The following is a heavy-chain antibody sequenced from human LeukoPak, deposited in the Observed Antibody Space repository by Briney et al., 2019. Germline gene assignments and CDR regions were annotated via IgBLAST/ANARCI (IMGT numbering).Heavy chain of an antibody. CDR3: AKDAPHYYYDSGGYFDY. CDR1: GFTFSSYD. V-gene: IGHV3-23*01. J-gene: IGHJ4*02. CDR2: ISGSGGST. Sequence: WGSLRLSCAASGFTFSSYDLSWVRQAPGKGLEWVSDISGSGGSTYYADSVKGRFTISRDNYRNTLYLQMNSMRAEDTAVYYCAKDAPHYYYDSGGYFDYWGQGTLVTVSS. D-gene: IGHD3-22*01.